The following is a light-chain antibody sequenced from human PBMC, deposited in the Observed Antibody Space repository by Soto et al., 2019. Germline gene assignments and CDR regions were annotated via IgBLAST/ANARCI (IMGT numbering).Light chain of an antibody. CDR3: QQYVSSPRT. V-gene: IGKV3-15*01. CDR1: QSVFSS. CDR2: GAA. J-gene: IGKJ1*01. Sequence: EIVLTQSPATLSVSPGERATLSCRASQSVFSSLAWYQQKPGQAPRLLIYGAATRATGIPARFSGSGSGTEFTLTISSLQSEDFAVYYCQQYVSSPRTFGQGTKVDIK.